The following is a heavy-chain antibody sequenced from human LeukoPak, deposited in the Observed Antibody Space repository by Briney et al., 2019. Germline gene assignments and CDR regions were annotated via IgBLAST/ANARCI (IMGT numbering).Heavy chain of an antibody. CDR2: MNPNSGDT. V-gene: IGHV1-8*01. Sequence: WASVKVSCKASGYTFTSYDFNWVRQATGQGLEWMGWMNPNSGDTGYAQKFQGRVTMTRNTSISTAYMELSSLRSEDTAVYYRARTVPYTGYFDPWGQGTLATVSS. CDR1: GYTFTSYD. D-gene: IGHD4-17*01. J-gene: IGHJ5*02. CDR3: ARTVPYTGYFDP.